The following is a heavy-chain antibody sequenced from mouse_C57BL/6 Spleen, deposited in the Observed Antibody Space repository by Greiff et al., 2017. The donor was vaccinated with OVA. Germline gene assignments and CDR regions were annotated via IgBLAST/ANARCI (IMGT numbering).Heavy chain of an antibody. CDR3: ARSAQASMDY. D-gene: IGHD3-2*02. Sequence: QVQLKEPGAELVKPGASVKLSCKASGYTFTSYWMQWVKQRPGQGLEWIGEIDPSDSYTNYNQKFKGKATLTVDTSSSTAYMQLSSLTSEDSAVYYCARSAQASMDYWGQGTSVTVSS. V-gene: IGHV1-50*01. CDR1: GYTFTSYW. CDR2: IDPSDSYT. J-gene: IGHJ4*01.